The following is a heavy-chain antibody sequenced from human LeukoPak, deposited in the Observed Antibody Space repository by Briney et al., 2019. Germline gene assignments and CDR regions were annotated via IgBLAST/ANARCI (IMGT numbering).Heavy chain of an antibody. V-gene: IGHV3-9*01. Sequence: PGRSLRLSCAASGFTFDDYAMHWVRQAPGKGLEWVSGICWNSGSIGYVDSVKGRFTISRDNAKNSLYLQMNSLRAEDTALYYCAKGPAGYCSSASCYMDVWGKGTTVTVSS. D-gene: IGHD2-2*01. CDR3: AKGPAGYCSSASCYMDV. J-gene: IGHJ6*03. CDR1: GFTFDDYA. CDR2: ICWNSGSI.